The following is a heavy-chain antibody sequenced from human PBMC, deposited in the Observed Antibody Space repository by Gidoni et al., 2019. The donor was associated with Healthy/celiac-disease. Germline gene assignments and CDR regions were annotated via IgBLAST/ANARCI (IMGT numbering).Heavy chain of an antibody. Sequence: QVQLVQSGAEVKNPGASVNVSCMASGYTFTSYGISWVRQDHGQGLDWMGWISDYNGKKNYAQKLQGRVNMTTETSTSKAYMELRRLRSDDTAVYYCANLYGTRNWYFDLWGRGTLVTVSS. CDR2: ISDYNGKK. D-gene: IGHD4-17*01. CDR1: GYTFTSYG. J-gene: IGHJ2*01. CDR3: ANLYGTRNWYFDL. V-gene: IGHV1-18*01.